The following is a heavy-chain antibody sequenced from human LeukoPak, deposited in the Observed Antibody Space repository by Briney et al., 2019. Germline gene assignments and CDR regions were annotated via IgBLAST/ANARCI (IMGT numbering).Heavy chain of an antibody. Sequence: PTGGSLRLSCVASGFPFSSYWMTWVRQAPGKGLEWVANIKQDGSKKSYVDSAKGRFTISRDNARNSLYLQMNSLRAEDTAIYYCTKVGYIDEGIDYWGQGTLVTVSS. V-gene: IGHV3-7*01. CDR2: IKQDGSKK. D-gene: IGHD5-24*01. CDR3: TKVGYIDEGIDY. J-gene: IGHJ4*02. CDR1: GFPFSSYW.